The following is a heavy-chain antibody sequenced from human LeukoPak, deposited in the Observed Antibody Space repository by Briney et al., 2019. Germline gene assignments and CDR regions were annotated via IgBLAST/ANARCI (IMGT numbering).Heavy chain of an antibody. CDR3: ARVRSFFYDDSGYYYPKYYFDY. D-gene: IGHD3-22*01. J-gene: IGHJ4*02. Sequence: AGGFLRLSCVGSGFTLTSYLMTWGRPGPGEGVEGVANMNPDGSEKHYVDSVKGRFTISRDNAKNSLFLQMNSLRAEDTAVYFCARVRSFFYDDSGYYYPKYYFDYWGQGALVTVSS. V-gene: IGHV3-7*01. CDR1: GFTLTSYL. CDR2: MNPDGSEK.